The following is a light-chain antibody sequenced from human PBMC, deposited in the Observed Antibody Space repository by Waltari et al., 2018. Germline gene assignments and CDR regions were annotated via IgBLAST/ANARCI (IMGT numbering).Light chain of an antibody. CDR2: GAS. V-gene: IGKV3-15*01. CDR1: QGVGKN. J-gene: IGKJ5*01. CDR3: QQYNKWPPIT. Sequence: ETVMKQSPATLSVSPGERATFSCRASQGVGKNLAWYQQKPGQAPRLLIYGASTRATGAPARFSGSGFGTEFTLTISSLQSEDFAVYYCQQYNKWPPITFGQGTRLEI.